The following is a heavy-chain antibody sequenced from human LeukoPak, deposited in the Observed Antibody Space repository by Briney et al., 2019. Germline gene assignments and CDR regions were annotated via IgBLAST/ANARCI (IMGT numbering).Heavy chain of an antibody. CDR2: IYPGDSDT. CDR1: GYSFTSYW. J-gene: IGHJ3*02. V-gene: IGHV5-51*01. CDR3: ARPRKPNRGYYDSSGSPGDFDI. D-gene: IGHD3-22*01. Sequence: GESLKISCKGSGYSFTSYWIGWVRQMPGKGLEWMGIIYPGDSDTRYSPSFQGQVTISADKSISTAYLQWSSLKASDTAMYYCARPRKPNRGYYDSSGSPGDFDIWGQGTMVTVSS.